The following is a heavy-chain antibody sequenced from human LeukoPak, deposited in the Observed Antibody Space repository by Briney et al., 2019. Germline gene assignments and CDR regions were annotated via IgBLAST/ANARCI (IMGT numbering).Heavy chain of an antibody. CDR2: INSDGSST. V-gene: IGHV3-74*01. CDR1: GFTVSSNY. D-gene: IGHD1-14*01. J-gene: IGHJ3*02. Sequence: PGGSLRLSCAASGFTVSSNYMSWVRQAPGKGLVWVSRINSDGSSTSYADSVKGRFTISRDNAKNTLYLQVNSLTAEDTAMYYCARDSNHAFDIWGQGTMVTVSS. CDR3: ARDSNHAFDI.